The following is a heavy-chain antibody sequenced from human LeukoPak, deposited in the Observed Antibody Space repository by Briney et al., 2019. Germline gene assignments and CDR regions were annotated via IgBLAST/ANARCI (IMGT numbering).Heavy chain of an antibody. CDR2: INHSGST. CDR3: ARLPKQQGDV. D-gene: IGHD6-13*01. V-gene: IGHV4-34*01. CDR1: GGSFSGYY. J-gene: IGHJ6*04. Sequence: PSETLSLTCAVYGGSFSGYYWSWIRQPPGKGLEWIGEINHSGSTNYNPSLKSRVTISVDTSKNQFSLKLSSVTAADTAVYYCARLPKQQGDVWGKGTTVTISS.